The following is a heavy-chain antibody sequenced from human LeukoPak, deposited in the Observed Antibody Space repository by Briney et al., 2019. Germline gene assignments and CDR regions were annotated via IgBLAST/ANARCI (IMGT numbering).Heavy chain of an antibody. CDR2: TYFRFKWYS. Sequence: SQTLSLTCAISGDSVSTNTAAWSWIRQFPSRGLEWLGRTYFRFKWYSDYAVSVKSRITINSDTSKNHFSLHLNSVAPEDTAVYYCTRQHSGGMDVWGQGTTVTVSS. CDR3: TRQHSGGMDV. CDR1: GDSVSTNTAA. V-gene: IGHV6-1*01. D-gene: IGHD6-13*01. J-gene: IGHJ6*02.